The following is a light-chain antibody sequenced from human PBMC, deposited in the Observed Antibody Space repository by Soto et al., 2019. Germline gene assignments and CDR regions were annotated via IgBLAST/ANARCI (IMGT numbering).Light chain of an antibody. Sequence: DIQMAQSPSSLSASVGDRVTITFQASQDTSNYLNWYQQKPGKAPKLLIYDASNLETGVPSRFSGSGSGTDFNLTISSLQPEDIATYYCQQYDSLPRTFGQGTKVDIK. CDR3: QQYDSLPRT. J-gene: IGKJ1*01. V-gene: IGKV1-33*01. CDR1: QDTSNY. CDR2: DAS.